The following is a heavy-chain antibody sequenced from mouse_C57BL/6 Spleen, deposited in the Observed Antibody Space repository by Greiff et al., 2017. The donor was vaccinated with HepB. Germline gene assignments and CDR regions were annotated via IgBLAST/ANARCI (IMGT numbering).Heavy chain of an antibody. CDR1: GYAFSSSW. Sequence: QVQLQHSGPELVKPGASVKISCKASGYAFSSSWMNWVKQRPGKGLEWIGRIYPGDGDTNYNGKFKGKATLTADKSSSTAYMQLSSLTSEDSAVYFCARLSGNPFDYWGQGTTLTVSS. V-gene: IGHV1-82*01. CDR3: ARLSGNPFDY. CDR2: IYPGDGDT. D-gene: IGHD1-3*01. J-gene: IGHJ2*01.